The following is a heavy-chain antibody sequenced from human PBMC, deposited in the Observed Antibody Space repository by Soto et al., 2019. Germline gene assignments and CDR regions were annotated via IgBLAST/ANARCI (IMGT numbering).Heavy chain of an antibody. V-gene: IGHV1-69*06. Sequence: VASVKVSCKASGGTFSTHAISWVRQAPGQGLEWMGGIIPIFGTANYAQKFQGRVTISADKSITTTFLQWSSLQASDSAIYYCARQDGSGPFDYWGQGTRVTVS. CDR3: ARQDGSGPFDY. CDR2: IIPIFGTA. J-gene: IGHJ4*02. D-gene: IGHD3-10*01. CDR1: GGTFSTHA.